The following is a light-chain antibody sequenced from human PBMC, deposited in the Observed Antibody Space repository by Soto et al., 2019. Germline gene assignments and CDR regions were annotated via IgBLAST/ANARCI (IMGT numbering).Light chain of an antibody. Sequence: DIQMTQSPSTLHASVGDRVTITCRASQSISNWLAWYPPKPGTAPKVLIYHASNLQSGVPSLFSGSGSGTECPLTISSLQPDYFATYSCQQYNSYSFGQGTKVDIK. CDR3: QQYNSYS. J-gene: IGKJ1*01. CDR1: QSISNW. CDR2: HAS. V-gene: IGKV1-5*01.